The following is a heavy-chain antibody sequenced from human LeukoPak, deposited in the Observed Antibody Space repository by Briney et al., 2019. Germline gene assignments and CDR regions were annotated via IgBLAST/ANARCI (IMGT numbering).Heavy chain of an antibody. CDR1: GFTFSSYA. CDR2: IYYSGST. J-gene: IGHJ4*02. Sequence: GSLRLSCAASGFTFSSYAMHWIRQPPGKGLEWIGSIYYSGSTYYNPSLKSRVTISVDTSKNQFSLKLSSVTAADTAVYYCARTISSSFYWGQGTLVTVSS. CDR3: ARTISSSFY. D-gene: IGHD6-6*01. V-gene: IGHV4-39*01.